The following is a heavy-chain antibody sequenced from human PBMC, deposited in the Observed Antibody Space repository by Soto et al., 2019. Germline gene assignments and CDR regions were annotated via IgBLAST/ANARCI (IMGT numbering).Heavy chain of an antibody. J-gene: IGHJ4*02. CDR1: GLSVSTYGAG. V-gene: IGHV2-5*02. CDR3: AHSSRAHNVYGLFDN. Sequence: QITLKESGPTLVKPTQTLTVACSVSGLSVSTYGAGVGWIRQPPGKALEWLGFIYWDDAKRYSPLLQTRLTITRDTTNNKVVLTLTRVDPVDTATYYSAHSSRAHNVYGLFDNWGQGTLVTVSS. D-gene: IGHD4-17*01. CDR2: IYWDDAK.